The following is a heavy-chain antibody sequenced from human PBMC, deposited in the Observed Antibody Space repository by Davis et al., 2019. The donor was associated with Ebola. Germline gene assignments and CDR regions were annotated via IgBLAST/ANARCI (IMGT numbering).Heavy chain of an antibody. CDR2: IKQDGSEK. J-gene: IGHJ4*02. CDR1: GFTFSSYA. CDR3: ARSDSGSYRGFDY. Sequence: GGSLRLSCAASGFTFSSYAMSWVRQAPGKGLEWVANIKQDGSEKYYVDSVKGRFTISRDNAKNSLYLQMNSLRAEDTAVYYCARSDSGSYRGFDYWGQGTLVTVSS. V-gene: IGHV3-7*01. D-gene: IGHD1-26*01.